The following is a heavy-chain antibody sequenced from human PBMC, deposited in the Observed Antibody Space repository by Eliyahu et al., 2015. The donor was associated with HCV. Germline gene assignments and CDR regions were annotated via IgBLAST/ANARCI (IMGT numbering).Heavy chain of an antibody. Sequence: QLQLQESGPGLVKPSETLSLTCTVSGGSVSSRTYYWGWIRQPPGKGLEWIGSIYYSWIPYYNPSLKSRVTISVDTSKNQFSLKLSSVTAADTAVYYCSRQFYYMDVWGKGTTVTVS. D-gene: IGHD3-3*01. J-gene: IGHJ6*03. CDR1: GGSVSSRTYY. CDR3: SRQFYYMDV. CDR2: IYYSWIP. V-gene: IGHV4-39*01.